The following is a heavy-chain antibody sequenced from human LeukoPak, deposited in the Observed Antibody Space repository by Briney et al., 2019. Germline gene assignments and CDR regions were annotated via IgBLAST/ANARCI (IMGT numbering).Heavy chain of an antibody. CDR1: GFTFSNYA. V-gene: IGHV3-23*01. J-gene: IGHJ4*02. Sequence: KPGGSLRLSCAASGFTFSNYAMSWVRQAPGKGLEWVSAISGSGGSTYYADSVKGRFTISRDNSKNTLYLQMNSLRAEDTAVYYCAKLAGAAAGRNLDYWGQGTLVTVSS. CDR2: ISGSGGST. D-gene: IGHD1-26*01. CDR3: AKLAGAAAGRNLDY.